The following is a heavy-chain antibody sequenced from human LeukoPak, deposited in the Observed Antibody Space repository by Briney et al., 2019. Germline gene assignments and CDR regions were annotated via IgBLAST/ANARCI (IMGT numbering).Heavy chain of an antibody. V-gene: IGHV3-23*01. CDR3: AKRGVVIRVILVGFHKQAYYFDS. D-gene: IGHD3-22*01. CDR1: GITLSNYG. Sequence: GGSLRLSCAVSGITLSNYGMSWVRQAPGKGLEWVAGISDTGGSTNYADSVKGRFTISRDNPKNTLYLQINSLRAEDTAVYFCAKRGVVIRVILVGFHKQAYYFDSWGQGALVTVSS. J-gene: IGHJ4*02. CDR2: ISDTGGST.